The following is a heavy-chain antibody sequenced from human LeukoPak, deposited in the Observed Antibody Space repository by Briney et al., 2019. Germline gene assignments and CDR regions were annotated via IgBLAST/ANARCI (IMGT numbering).Heavy chain of an antibody. J-gene: IGHJ4*02. CDR1: GYTFTIYA. D-gene: IGHD1-26*01. CDR3: AREEASGLHY. V-gene: IGHV7-4-1*02. Sequence: GASVTVSCTASGYTFTIYAMNWVRQAPGQGLEWMGWIHTHTGNPTYVQGFTGRFVFSLDTSVSTAYLQISSLKAEDTAIYYCAREEASGLHYWGQGTLVTVSS. CDR2: IHTHTGNP.